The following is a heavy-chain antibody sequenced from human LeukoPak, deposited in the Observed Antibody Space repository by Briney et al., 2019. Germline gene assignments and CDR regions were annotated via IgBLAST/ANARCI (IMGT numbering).Heavy chain of an antibody. V-gene: IGHV3-7*02. D-gene: IGHD3-22*01. CDR1: GFTFSNYY. Sequence: GGSLRLSCAASGFTFSNYYMNWVRQAPGKGLEWVANINQNGSEECYVDSVKGRFTISRDNAKNSLYLQMNSLRPEDAAIYYCASTMTFDSWGQGTLVTVPS. CDR2: INQNGSEE. CDR3: ASTMTFDS. J-gene: IGHJ4*02.